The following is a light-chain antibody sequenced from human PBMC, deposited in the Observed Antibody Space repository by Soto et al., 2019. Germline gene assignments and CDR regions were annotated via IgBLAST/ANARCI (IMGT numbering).Light chain of an antibody. CDR2: GAS. CDR3: QQYGGSPPT. Sequence: EIVLTQSPGTLSLSPGEGATLSCRASQSISSNFLAWYQQKRGQAPRLLIHGASNRATGIPDRFSGSGSGTDFTHTITRLEPEDFAVYYCQQYGGSPPTFGQGTKVEVK. CDR1: QSISSNF. V-gene: IGKV3-20*01. J-gene: IGKJ1*01.